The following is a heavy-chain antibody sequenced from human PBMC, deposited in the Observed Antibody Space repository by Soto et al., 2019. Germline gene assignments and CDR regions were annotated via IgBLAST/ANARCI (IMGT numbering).Heavy chain of an antibody. D-gene: IGHD3-10*01. CDR3: ARVNMVRGVIFWFDP. V-gene: IGHV1-2*02. CDR2: INPNSGGT. J-gene: IGHJ5*02. Sequence: ASVKVSCKASGYTFTGYYMHWVRQAPGQGLEWMGWINPNSGGTNYAQKFQGRVTMTRDTSISTAYMELSRLRSDDTAVYYCARVNMVRGVIFWFDPWGQGTLVTVSS. CDR1: GYTFTGYY.